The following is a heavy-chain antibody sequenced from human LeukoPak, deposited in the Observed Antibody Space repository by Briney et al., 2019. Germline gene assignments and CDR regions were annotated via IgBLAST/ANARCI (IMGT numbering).Heavy chain of an antibody. CDR1: GFTFSNYW. CDR3: ARGGYTSSWYTDY. V-gene: IGHV3-74*03. Sequence: PGGSLGLSCAASGFTFSNYWMHWVRQVPGKGLVWISPINSDGSGTKYADSVKGRFTISRDNAKNTLYLQMNSLRAEDTAVYYCARGGYTSSWYTDYWGQGTLVTVSS. CDR2: INSDGSGT. J-gene: IGHJ4*02. D-gene: IGHD6-13*01.